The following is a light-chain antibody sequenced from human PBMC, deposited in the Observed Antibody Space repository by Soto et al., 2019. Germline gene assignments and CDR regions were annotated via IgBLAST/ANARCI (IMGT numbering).Light chain of an antibody. CDR1: QGINNY. V-gene: IGKV1-27*01. CDR3: QKFNSAPFT. CDR2: GAS. Sequence: DIQMTQSPSSLSASVGDRVTNTCRASQGINNYLVWYQQKPGKLPKLLISGASTVQSGVPSRFSGSQSGTDFTLTISSLQPEDVATYYCQKFNSAPFTFGPGTKVDIK. J-gene: IGKJ3*01.